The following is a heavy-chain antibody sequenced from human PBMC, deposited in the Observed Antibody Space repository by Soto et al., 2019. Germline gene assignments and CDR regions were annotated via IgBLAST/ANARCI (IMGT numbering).Heavy chain of an antibody. J-gene: IGHJ4*02. V-gene: IGHV1-69*04. CDR1: GDTFSFYS. Sequence: QVQLVQSGAEVKRPGSSVKVSCKASGDTFSFYSINWVRQAPGLGLEWMGRVNPILSMSNYAQRFQGRVTMTAEKSTSTAYMELSGLRSEDTAMYYCATIYGSGYRAFDYWGQGALVTVSS. CDR2: VNPILSMS. CDR3: ATIYGSGYRAFDY. D-gene: IGHD3-10*01.